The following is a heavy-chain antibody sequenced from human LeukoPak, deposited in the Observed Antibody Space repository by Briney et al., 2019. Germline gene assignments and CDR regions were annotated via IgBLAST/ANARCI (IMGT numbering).Heavy chain of an antibody. Sequence: GGSLRLSCAASGFTFSNAWMNWVRQAPGKGLEWVSSISSSSSYIFYADSVKGRFTISRDNAKNSLYLQMNSLRAEDTAVYYCAKSEYTSRGDYFYYWGQGTLVTVSS. J-gene: IGHJ4*02. CDR1: GFTFSNAW. CDR2: ISSSSSYI. D-gene: IGHD6-13*01. V-gene: IGHV3-21*01. CDR3: AKSEYTSRGDYFYY.